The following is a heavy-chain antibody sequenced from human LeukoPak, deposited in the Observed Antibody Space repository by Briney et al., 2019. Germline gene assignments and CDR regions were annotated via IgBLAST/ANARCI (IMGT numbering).Heavy chain of an antibody. D-gene: IGHD3-10*01. CDR1: GFTFSSYA. CDR2: INSSGHST. Sequence: GGSLRLSCTASGFTFSSYAMSWVRQAPGKGLEWVSGINSSGHSTYYADSVKGRFTISRDNSKNTLYLQMNSLRAEDTAVYYCAKDWRMFYYYGSKDYWGQGTLVTVSS. CDR3: AKDWRMFYYYGSKDY. V-gene: IGHV3-23*01. J-gene: IGHJ4*02.